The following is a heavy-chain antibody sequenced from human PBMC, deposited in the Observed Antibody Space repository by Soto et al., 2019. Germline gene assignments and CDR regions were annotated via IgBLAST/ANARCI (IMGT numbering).Heavy chain of an antibody. D-gene: IGHD1-26*01. CDR3: VRYWLATTEFDY. CDR1: GLSFSNYS. Sequence: GGSLRLSCAASGLSFSNYSMNWVRQAPGKGLEWVSSLSSSSGHIYYADSVKGRFTISRDNAKNSLYLQMNSLRAEDTAVYYCVRYWLATTEFDYWGQGTLVTVSS. CDR2: LSSSSGHI. V-gene: IGHV3-21*01. J-gene: IGHJ4*02.